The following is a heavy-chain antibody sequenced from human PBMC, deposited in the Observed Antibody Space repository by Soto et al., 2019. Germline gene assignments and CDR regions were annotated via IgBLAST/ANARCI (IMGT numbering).Heavy chain of an antibody. J-gene: IGHJ4*02. V-gene: IGHV3-7*01. CDR1: GFSLGDYW. Sequence: EVKLVDSAGGLVQPGGSLTLSCAASGFSLGDYWMRWVRQAPGKGPEWVASINQDGSERKYEDSVKGRFIVSRDNAKNSLWLQMNSLRAEDTAVYYCARVSSAAMDYWGQGILVTVYS. CDR3: ARVSSAAMDY. D-gene: IGHD2-2*01. CDR2: INQDGSER.